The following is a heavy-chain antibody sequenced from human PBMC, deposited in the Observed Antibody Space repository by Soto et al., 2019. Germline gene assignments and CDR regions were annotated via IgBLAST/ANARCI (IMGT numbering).Heavy chain of an antibody. J-gene: IGHJ4*02. CDR1: GVTVSNNY. CDR3: ARDTYDDY. CDR2: IDSGGHT. D-gene: IGHD3-3*01. V-gene: IGHV3-66*01. Sequence: EVQLVESGGGLVQPGGSLRLSCAASGVTVSNNYMSWVRQAPGKGLEWVSVIDSGGHTYYADSVKGRFIISRDSSKNTLYLKMNGLRAEDTAVYYCARDTYDDYRGQGTLVTVSS.